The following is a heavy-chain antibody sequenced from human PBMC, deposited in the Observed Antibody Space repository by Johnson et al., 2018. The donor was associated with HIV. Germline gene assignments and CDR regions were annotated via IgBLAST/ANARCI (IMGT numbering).Heavy chain of an antibody. CDR3: AKNGARGDAFDI. J-gene: IGHJ3*02. V-gene: IGHV3-30*02. CDR2: IRYDGSNK. D-gene: IGHD2-8*01. Sequence: QVQLVESGGGVVQPGGSLRLSCAASGFTFSSSGMHWVRQAPGKGLEWVAFIRYDGSNKYYADSVKGRFTISRDNSKNTLYLQMNSLRAEDTAVYYCAKNGARGDAFDIWGQGTMVTVSS. CDR1: GFTFSSSG.